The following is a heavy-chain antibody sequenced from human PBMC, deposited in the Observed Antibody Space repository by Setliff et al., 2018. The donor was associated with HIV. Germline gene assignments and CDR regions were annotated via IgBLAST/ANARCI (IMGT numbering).Heavy chain of an antibody. Sequence: SVKVSCKASGGSLSTHTIGWVRQAPGQGLEWMGGIIPMLGAATHAQKFQGRVTITADESTSTTYMELNSLRAEDTAVYFCAKLGGSGSYSNAFDYWGQGTLVTVSS. V-gene: IGHV1-69*13. D-gene: IGHD3-10*01. CDR3: AKLGGSGSYSNAFDY. CDR2: IIPMLGAA. CDR1: GGSLSTHT. J-gene: IGHJ4*02.